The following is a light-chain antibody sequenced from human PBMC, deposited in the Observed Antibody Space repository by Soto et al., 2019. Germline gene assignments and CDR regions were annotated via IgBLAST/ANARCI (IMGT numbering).Light chain of an antibody. CDR1: SGHSNYA. Sequence: QPVLTQSPSASASLGASVKLTCTLSSGHSNYAIAWHQQQPEKGPRYLMKVNSDARHYKGDGIPDRFSGYSSGAERYLTISSRQSEDEADYFCQTWGTGLWVFGGGTKLTVL. CDR2: VNSDARH. V-gene: IGLV4-69*01. CDR3: QTWGTGLWV. J-gene: IGLJ3*02.